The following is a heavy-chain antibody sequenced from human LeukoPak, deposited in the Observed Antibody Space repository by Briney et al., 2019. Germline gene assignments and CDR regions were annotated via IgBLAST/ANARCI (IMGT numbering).Heavy chain of an antibody. J-gene: IGHJ4*02. CDR3: ARGDYSYAFDY. CDR1: GFTFSSYG. CDR2: IWYDGSNK. V-gene: IGHV3-33*01. Sequence: GGSLRLSCAASGFTFSSYGMHWVRQAPGKGLEWVAVIWYDGSNKYYADSVKGRFTISRDNSKNTLYLQMNSRRAEDTAVYYCARGDYSYAFDYWGQGTLVTVSS. D-gene: IGHD5-18*01.